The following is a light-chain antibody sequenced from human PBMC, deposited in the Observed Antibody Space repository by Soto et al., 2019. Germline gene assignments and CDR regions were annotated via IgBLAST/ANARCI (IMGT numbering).Light chain of an antibody. CDR2: RAS. Sequence: EIVMTQSPATLSVSPGERATLSCRASQSISSNLAWYQQTLGQAPRLLLYRASTRATGIPARFSGSGSGTEFTLTISSLQSEDFALYYCHQYGNWPQTFGQGTKVEI. CDR1: QSISSN. CDR3: HQYGNWPQT. J-gene: IGKJ1*01. V-gene: IGKV3-15*01.